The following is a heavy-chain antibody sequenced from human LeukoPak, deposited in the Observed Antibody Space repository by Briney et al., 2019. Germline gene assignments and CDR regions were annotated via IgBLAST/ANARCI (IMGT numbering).Heavy chain of an antibody. V-gene: IGHV3-30-3*01. Sequence: GGSLRLSCAASGFAFRSYAMHWVRQAPGKGLEWVAVILYDGSNQYYADSVKGRFTISRDNSKDTLYLQMNSLRAEDTAVYYCAKVGWTKTPHSHDAFDIWGQGTMVTVSS. CDR2: ILYDGSNQ. CDR3: AKVGWTKTPHSHDAFDI. D-gene: IGHD3/OR15-3a*01. J-gene: IGHJ3*02. CDR1: GFAFRSYA.